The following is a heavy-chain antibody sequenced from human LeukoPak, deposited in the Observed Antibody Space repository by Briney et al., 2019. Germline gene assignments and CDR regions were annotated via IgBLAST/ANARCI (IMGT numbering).Heavy chain of an antibody. J-gene: IGHJ1*01. Sequence: SETLSPTCAVYGESFSGYFWNWIRQPPGKGLEWIGEINHSGSTSNHNPSLKSRVTMSVDMSKNQFSLKLSSVTAADTAVYYCARAVDSSAFSAFQHWGQGTLVTVSS. D-gene: IGHD3-22*01. CDR1: GESFSGYF. CDR2: INHSGSTS. V-gene: IGHV4-34*01. CDR3: ARAVDSSAFSAFQH.